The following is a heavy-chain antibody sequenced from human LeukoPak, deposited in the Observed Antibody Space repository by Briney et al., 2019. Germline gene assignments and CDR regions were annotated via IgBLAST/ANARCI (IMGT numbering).Heavy chain of an antibody. CDR3: ARVPIYYYYYGMDV. CDR2: ITGSGGST. Sequence: GGSLRLSCAASGFTFSSYAMSWVRQAPGKGLEWVSAITGSGGSTYYADSVKGRFTISRDNSKDTLYLQMNSLRSDDTAVYYCARVPIYYYYYGMDVWGQGTTVTVSS. CDR1: GFTFSSYA. D-gene: IGHD2-2*02. V-gene: IGHV3-23*01. J-gene: IGHJ6*02.